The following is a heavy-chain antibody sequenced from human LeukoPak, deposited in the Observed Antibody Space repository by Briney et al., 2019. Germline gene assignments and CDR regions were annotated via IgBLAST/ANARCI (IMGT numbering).Heavy chain of an antibody. Sequence: GGTLRLSCAASGFTFSSYGMHWVRQAPGKGLEWVAVIWYDGSNKYYADSVKGRFTISRDNSKNTLYLQMNSLRAEDTAVYYCAKDNSYPYYYMDVCGKGTTVTVSS. CDR1: GFTFSSYG. CDR3: AKDNSYPYYYMDV. D-gene: IGHD5-18*01. CDR2: IWYDGSNK. V-gene: IGHV3-33*06. J-gene: IGHJ6*03.